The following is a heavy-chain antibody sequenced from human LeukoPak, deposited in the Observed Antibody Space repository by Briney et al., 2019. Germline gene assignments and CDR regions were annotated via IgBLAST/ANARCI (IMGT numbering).Heavy chain of an antibody. CDR3: ATYYYDSSGYYYPLDH. J-gene: IGHJ4*02. V-gene: IGHV1-69*13. CDR1: GGTFSSYA. D-gene: IGHD3-22*01. Sequence: SVKVSCKASGGTFSSYAISWVRQAPGQGLEWMGGIIPIFGTANYAQKFQGRVTITADESTSTAYMELSSLRSEDTAVYYCATYYYDSSGYYYPLDHWGQGPLVTVSS. CDR2: IIPIFGTA.